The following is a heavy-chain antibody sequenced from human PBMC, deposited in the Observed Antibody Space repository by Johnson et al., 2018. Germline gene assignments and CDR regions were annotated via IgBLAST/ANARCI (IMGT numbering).Heavy chain of an antibody. CDR1: GFTFSSYS. V-gene: IGHV3-21*04. Sequence: VQLVESGGGVVQPGGSLRLSCAASGFTFSSYSMNWVRQAPGKGLEWVSSISRSSSYIYYADSVKGRFTISRDNAKNSLDLQMNSLGAEDTAVYYCARPVGSGSYFYYGMDVWGQGTTVTVSS. CDR2: ISRSSSYI. D-gene: IGHD3-10*01. CDR3: ARPVGSGSYFYYGMDV. J-gene: IGHJ6*02.